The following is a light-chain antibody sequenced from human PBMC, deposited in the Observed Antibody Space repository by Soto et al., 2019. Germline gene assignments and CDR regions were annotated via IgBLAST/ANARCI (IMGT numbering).Light chain of an antibody. CDR1: QTISSW. V-gene: IGKV1-5*03. J-gene: IGKJ1*01. CDR2: KAS. Sequence: DIQMTQSPSTLSGSVGDRVTITFRASQTISSWLAWYQQKPGKAPKLLIYKASTLKSGVPSRFSGSGSGTEFTLTISSLQPDDFAIYYCQQYNSYPWTVGQGTKVDI. CDR3: QQYNSYPWT.